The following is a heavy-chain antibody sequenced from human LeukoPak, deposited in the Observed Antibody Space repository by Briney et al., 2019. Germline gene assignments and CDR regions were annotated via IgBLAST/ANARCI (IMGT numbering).Heavy chain of an antibody. Sequence: GRSLRLSCAASGFTFDDYAMHWVRQAPGKGLEWVSGMSWNSGSIGYADSVKGRFTISSDNAKNFLYLQMNSLRAEDTALYYCAKDREYIVGAAAAFDYWGQGTLVTVSS. CDR2: MSWNSGSI. J-gene: IGHJ4*02. CDR1: GFTFDDYA. CDR3: AKDREYIVGAAAAFDY. D-gene: IGHD1-26*01. V-gene: IGHV3-9*01.